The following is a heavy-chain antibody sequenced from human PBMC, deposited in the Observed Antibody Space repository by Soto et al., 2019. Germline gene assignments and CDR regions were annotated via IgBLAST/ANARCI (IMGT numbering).Heavy chain of an antibody. J-gene: IGHJ4*02. Sequence: LSLTCAVYGGSFSGYYWSWIRQPPGKGLEWIGEINHSGSTNYNPSLKSRVTISVDTSKNQFSLKLSSVTAADTAVYYCARVGSHYYFDYWGQGTLVTVSS. D-gene: IGHD6-13*01. V-gene: IGHV4-34*01. CDR2: INHSGST. CDR1: GGSFSGYY. CDR3: ARVGSHYYFDY.